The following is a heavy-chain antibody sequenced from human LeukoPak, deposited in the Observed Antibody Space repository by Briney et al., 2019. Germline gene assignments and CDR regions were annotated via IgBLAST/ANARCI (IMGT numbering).Heavy chain of an antibody. CDR2: INHSGST. CDR3: ARGRSIFQGGGIPNNWFDP. D-gene: IGHD2-15*01. CDR1: GGSFSGYY. J-gene: IGHJ5*02. V-gene: IGHV4-34*01. Sequence: SETLSLTCAVYGGSFSGYYWSWIRQPPGKGLEWIGEINHSGSTNYNPSLKSRVTISVDTSKNQFSLHLNSVTPEDTAVYYCARGRSIFQGGGIPNNWFDPWGQGTLVTVSS.